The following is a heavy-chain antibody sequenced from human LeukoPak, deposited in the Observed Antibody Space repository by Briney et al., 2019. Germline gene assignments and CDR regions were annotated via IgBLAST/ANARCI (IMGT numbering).Heavy chain of an antibody. D-gene: IGHD1-26*01. CDR3: AKDGALSSFDY. CDR2: ISGSGGST. V-gene: IGHV3-23*01. CDR1: GFTFSTYG. Sequence: GGTLRLSCAASGFTFSTYGMTWVRQAPGKGLEWVSSISGSGGSTYYADSVKGRFTISRDNAKNSLYLQMNSLRAEDTALYYCAKDGALSSFDYWGQGTLVTVSS. J-gene: IGHJ4*02.